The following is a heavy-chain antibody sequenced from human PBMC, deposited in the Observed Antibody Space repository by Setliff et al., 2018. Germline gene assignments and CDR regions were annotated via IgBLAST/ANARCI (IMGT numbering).Heavy chain of an antibody. Sequence: SETLSLTCTVSGGYFSSFYWSWIRQPPGGGLDWIGYVDYSGRGYYNPSLKSRVTISVDTSKNQFSLTLNSVTAADTAVYFCARDFQGGWFAPGAREPWSPSPQ. V-gene: IGHV4-59*01. CDR2: VDYSGRG. J-gene: IGHJ5*02. CDR1: GGYFSSFY. D-gene: IGHD3-16*01. CDR3: ARDFQGGWFAP.